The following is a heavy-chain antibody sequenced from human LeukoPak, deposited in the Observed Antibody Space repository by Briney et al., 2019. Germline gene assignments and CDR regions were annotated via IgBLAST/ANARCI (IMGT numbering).Heavy chain of an antibody. Sequence: SETLSLTCTVSGGSISSYYWSWIRQPPGKGLEWIGYIYYSGTTNYNPSLKSRVTISVDTSKNQFSLKLSSVTAADTAVYYCARIGDYDILTGYYTDYWGQGTLVTVSS. CDR1: GGSISSYY. CDR2: IYYSGTT. J-gene: IGHJ4*02. V-gene: IGHV4-59*12. D-gene: IGHD3-9*01. CDR3: ARIGDYDILTGYYTDY.